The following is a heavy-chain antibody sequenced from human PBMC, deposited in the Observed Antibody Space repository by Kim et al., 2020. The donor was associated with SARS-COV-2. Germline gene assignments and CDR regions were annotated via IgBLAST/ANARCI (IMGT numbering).Heavy chain of an antibody. J-gene: IGHJ6*02. D-gene: IGHD5-12*01. CDR2: IRSKAYGGTT. Sequence: GGSLRLSCTASGFTFGDYAMSWFRQAPGKGLEWVGFIRSKAYGGTTEYAASVKGRFTIPRDDSKSIAYLQMNSLKTEDTAVYYCTREGLPQTHYYYYGMDVWGQGTTVTVSS. V-gene: IGHV3-49*03. CDR1: GFTFGDYA. CDR3: TREGLPQTHYYYYGMDV.